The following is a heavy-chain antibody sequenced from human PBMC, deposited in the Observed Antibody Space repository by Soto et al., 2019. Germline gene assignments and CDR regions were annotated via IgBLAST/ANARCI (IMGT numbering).Heavy chain of an antibody. D-gene: IGHD3-22*01. CDR2: IIPIFGTA. J-gene: IGHJ4*02. CDR1: GGTFSSYA. CDR3: ARVNYYDSSGYYRVYFDY. V-gene: IGHV1-69*13. Sequence: GASVKVSCKASGGTFSSYAISWVRQAPGQGLAWMGGIIPIFGTATYAQKFQGRVTITADESTSTAYMELSSLRSEDTAVYYCARVNYYDSSGYYRVYFDYWGQGTLVTVSS.